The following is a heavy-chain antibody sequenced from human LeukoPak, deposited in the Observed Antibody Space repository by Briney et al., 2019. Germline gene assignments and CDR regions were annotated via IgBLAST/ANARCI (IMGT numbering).Heavy chain of an antibody. CDR2: IYSGGST. Sequence: PGGSLRLSCAASGFTVSTYYMTWVRQAPGKGLECVSVIYSGGSTYYADSVKRRFTVSRDNSKNTLYLQMNSLRAEDTAMYYCARGLGYCTSTTCLLPFEHWGQGNVVTVSS. CDR1: GFTVSTYY. D-gene: IGHD2-2*01. V-gene: IGHV3-53*01. CDR3: ARGLGYCTSTTCLLPFEH. J-gene: IGHJ4*02.